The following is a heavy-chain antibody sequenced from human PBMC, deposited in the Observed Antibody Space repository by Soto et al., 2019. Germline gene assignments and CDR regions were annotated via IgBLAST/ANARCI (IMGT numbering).Heavy chain of an antibody. J-gene: IGHJ3*02. Sequence: PGGSLRLSCAASGFTFSSYAMSWVRQAPGKGLEWVSAISGSGGSTYYADSVKGRFTISRDNSKNTLYLQMNSLRVEDTAVYYCAKDQGYSGYDQPHAFDIWGQGTMVTVS. D-gene: IGHD5-12*01. CDR2: ISGSGGST. V-gene: IGHV3-23*01. CDR1: GFTFSSYA. CDR3: AKDQGYSGYDQPHAFDI.